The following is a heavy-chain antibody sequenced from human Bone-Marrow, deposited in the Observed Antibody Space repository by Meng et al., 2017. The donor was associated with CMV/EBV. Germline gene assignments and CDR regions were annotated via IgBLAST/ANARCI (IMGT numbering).Heavy chain of an antibody. J-gene: IGHJ4*02. CDR1: GGTFSSYA. D-gene: IGHD3-10*01. V-gene: IGHV3-30*02. CDR2: IRYDGSNK. CDR3: ARSCQGNYFDY. Sequence: SCKASGGTFSSYAISWVRQAPGKGLEWVAFIRYDGSNKYYADSVKGRFTISRDNSKNTLYLQMNSLRAEDTAVYYCARSCQGNYFDYWGQGPLVPVSS.